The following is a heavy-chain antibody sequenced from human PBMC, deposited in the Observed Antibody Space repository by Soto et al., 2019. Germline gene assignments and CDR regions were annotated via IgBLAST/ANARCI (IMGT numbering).Heavy chain of an antibody. V-gene: IGHV4-39*01. Sequence: SETLSLTCTVSGGSISSSGYYWGWIRQPPGKGLEWIGSIYYSGSTYYNPSLKSRVTISVDTSKNQFSLKLSSVTAADTAVYYCARRGYSGTYNWFDPWGQGTLVTVSS. CDR1: GGSISSSGYY. D-gene: IGHD5-18*01. J-gene: IGHJ5*02. CDR2: IYYSGST. CDR3: ARRGYSGTYNWFDP.